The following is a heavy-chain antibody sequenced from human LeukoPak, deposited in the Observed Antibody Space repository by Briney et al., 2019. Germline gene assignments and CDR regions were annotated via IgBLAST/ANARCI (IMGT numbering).Heavy chain of an antibody. CDR1: GYTLTELS. V-gene: IGHV1-24*01. CDR3: ATDLMTTVTTFGYYYGMDV. D-gene: IGHD4-17*01. CDR2: FDPGDGET. J-gene: IGHJ6*02. Sequence: ASVKVSCKVSGYTLTELSMHWVRQAPGKGLEWMGGFDPGDGETIYAQKFQGRVTMTEDTSTDTAYMELSSLRSEDTAVYYCATDLMTTVTTFGYYYGMDVWGQGTTVTVSS.